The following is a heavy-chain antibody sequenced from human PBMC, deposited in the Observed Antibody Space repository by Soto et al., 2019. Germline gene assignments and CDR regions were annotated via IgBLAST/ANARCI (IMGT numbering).Heavy chain of an antibody. CDR1: GFTFSSYA. CDR2: ISGSGGST. Sequence: PGGSLRLSCAASGFTFSSYAMSWVRQAPGKGLEWVSAISGSGGSTYYADSVKGRFTISRDNSKNTLYLQMNSLRAEDTAVYYCAKEALAQLGYYGSGPPDPWGQGTLVTVSS. V-gene: IGHV3-23*01. D-gene: IGHD3-10*01. J-gene: IGHJ5*02. CDR3: AKEALAQLGYYGSGPPDP.